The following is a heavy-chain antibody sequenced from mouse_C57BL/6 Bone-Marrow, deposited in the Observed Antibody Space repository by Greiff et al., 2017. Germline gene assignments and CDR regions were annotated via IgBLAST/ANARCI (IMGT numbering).Heavy chain of an antibody. CDR3: TSSGYPAWFAY. D-gene: IGHD3-2*02. Sequence: QVQLKQSGAELVRPGASVTLSCKASGYTFTDYEMHWVKQTPVHGLEWIGAIDPETGGTAYNQKFKGKAILTADKSSSTAYMELRSLTSEDSAVYYCTSSGYPAWFAYWGQGTLVTVSA. J-gene: IGHJ3*01. V-gene: IGHV1-15*01. CDR2: IDPETGGT. CDR1: GYTFTDYE.